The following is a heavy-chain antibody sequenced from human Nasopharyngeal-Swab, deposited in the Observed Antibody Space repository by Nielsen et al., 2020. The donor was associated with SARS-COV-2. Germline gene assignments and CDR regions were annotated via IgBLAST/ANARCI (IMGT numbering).Heavy chain of an antibody. D-gene: IGHD2-15*01. V-gene: IGHV4-34*01. CDR3: ARVAVVVSYYYYGMDV. CDR1: GGSFSGYY. J-gene: IGHJ6*02. Sequence: SETLSLTCAVYGGSFSGYYWGWIRQPPGKGLEWIGSIYYSGSTYYNPSLKSRVTISVDTSKNQFSLELSSVTAADTAVYYCARVAVVVSYYYYGMDVWGQGTTVTVSS. CDR2: IYYSGST.